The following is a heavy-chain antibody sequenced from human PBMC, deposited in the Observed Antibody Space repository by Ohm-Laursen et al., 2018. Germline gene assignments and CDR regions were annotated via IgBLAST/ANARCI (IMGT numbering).Heavy chain of an antibody. Sequence: GASVKVSCKASGYTFTDYYMHWVRQAPGQGLEWMGWINPNSGGTNYAQKFQGRVTMTRDTSISTAYMELSRLRSDDTAVYYCARRGYSYGGSFDYWGQGTLVTVSS. CDR3: ARRGYSYGGSFDY. CDR1: GYTFTDYY. D-gene: IGHD5-18*01. J-gene: IGHJ4*02. CDR2: INPNSGGT. V-gene: IGHV1-2*02.